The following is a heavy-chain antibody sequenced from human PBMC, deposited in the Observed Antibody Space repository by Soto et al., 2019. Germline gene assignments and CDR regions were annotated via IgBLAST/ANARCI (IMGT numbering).Heavy chain of an antibody. CDR1: GGSFSGYY. V-gene: IGHV4-34*01. J-gene: IGHJ4*02. D-gene: IGHD3-10*01. Sequence: QVQLQQWGAGLLKPSETLSLTCAVYGGSFSGYYWSWIRQPPGKGLEWIGEINHSGSTNYNPSLKSRVPISIDTSKNHLSLKPSSVTAADTAVYYCGRVVTMVRGVGSDYWGQGTLVTVSS. CDR3: GRVVTMVRGVGSDY. CDR2: INHSGST.